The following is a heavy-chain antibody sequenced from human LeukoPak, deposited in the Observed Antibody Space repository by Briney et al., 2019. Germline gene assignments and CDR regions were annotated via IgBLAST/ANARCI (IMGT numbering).Heavy chain of an antibody. CDR1: GYTLTELS. CDR3: ARGGNYDSPLDS. J-gene: IGHJ5*01. V-gene: IGHV1-18*01. Sequence: ASVKVSCKVSGYTLTELSMHWVRQAPGQGLEWMGWISAYSGDRRYARKFQGRVTLTTDSSTNTAYMELGSLTSDDTAVYYCARGGNYDSPLDSWGQGSPVIVSS. CDR2: ISAYSGDR. D-gene: IGHD5-12*01.